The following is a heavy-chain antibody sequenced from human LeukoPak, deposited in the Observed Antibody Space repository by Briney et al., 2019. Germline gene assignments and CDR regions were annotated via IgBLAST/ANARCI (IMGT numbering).Heavy chain of an antibody. D-gene: IGHD6-13*01. V-gene: IGHV3-7*03. J-gene: IGHJ4*02. CDR2: IKQDGSEK. Sequence: PGGALGLSCAASGLTFSSYRMSWVRQAPGKGVEGVANIKQDGSEKYYVDSVKGRFTISRDNAKNSLYLQMNSLRAEDTAVYYCARATPLISIAAAGTFDYWGQGTLVTVSS. CDR1: GLTFSSYR. CDR3: ARATPLISIAAAGTFDY.